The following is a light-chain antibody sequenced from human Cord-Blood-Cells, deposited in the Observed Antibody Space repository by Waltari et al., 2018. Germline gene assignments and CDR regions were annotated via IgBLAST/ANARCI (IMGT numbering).Light chain of an antibody. CDR3: QQYGNSTRT. J-gene: IGKJ1*01. Sequence: EIVLTQSPGTLSLSPGEGATLSCRASRRVSSSYLAWYQQKPGQAPRLLIYGATSRATGIPDRFSGSGSGTDFTLTISRLEPEDFAVYYCQQYGNSTRTFGQGTKVEIK. CDR2: GAT. V-gene: IGKV3-20*01. CDR1: RRVSSSY.